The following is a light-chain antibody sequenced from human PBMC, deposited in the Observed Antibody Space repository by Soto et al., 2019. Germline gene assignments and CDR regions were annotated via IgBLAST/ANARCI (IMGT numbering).Light chain of an antibody. CDR2: DAS. CDR1: QSIRNY. CDR3: QQRNDWVT. J-gene: IGKJ4*01. Sequence: EIVLTQSPATLSLSPGERATLSCRASQSIRNYLAWYQQKPGQAPRLLIYDASNTATGIPARFSGSGSGADFMLTICSLEPGDSGVYYCQQRNDWVTFGGGTKVQI. V-gene: IGKV3-11*01.